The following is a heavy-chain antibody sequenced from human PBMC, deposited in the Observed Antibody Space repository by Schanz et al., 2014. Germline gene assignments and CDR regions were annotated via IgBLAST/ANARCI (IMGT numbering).Heavy chain of an antibody. CDR2: IFTSGST. CDR1: GGSISSYY. Sequence: QVQLRESGPGLVKPSKTLSLTCTVSGGSISSYYWSWNRQPAGKGLEWIGRIFTSGSTDYNPSLKSGVTISLTPSKTLFSLKLSSVTAADTAVYYCARDLEGFDYWGQGTLVTVSS. D-gene: IGHD1-1*01. V-gene: IGHV4-4*07. J-gene: IGHJ4*02. CDR3: ARDLEGFDY.